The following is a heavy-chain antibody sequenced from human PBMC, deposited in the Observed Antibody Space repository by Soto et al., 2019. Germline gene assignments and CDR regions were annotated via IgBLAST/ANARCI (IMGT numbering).Heavy chain of an antibody. J-gene: IGHJ4*02. CDR1: GGTFSSYT. Sequence: ASVKVSCKASGGTFSSYTISWVRQAPGQGLEWMGRIIPILGIANYAQKFQGRVTITADKSTSTAYMELSSLRSEDTAVYYCARDNGVDYYDSSGYYYWGQGTLVTVSS. V-gene: IGHV1-69*04. CDR3: ARDNGVDYYDSSGYYY. CDR2: IIPILGIA. D-gene: IGHD3-22*01.